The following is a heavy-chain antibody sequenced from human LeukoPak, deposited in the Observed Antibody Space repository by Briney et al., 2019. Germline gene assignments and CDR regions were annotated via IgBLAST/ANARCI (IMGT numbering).Heavy chain of an antibody. J-gene: IGHJ4*02. V-gene: IGHV1-69*01. CDR3: ARGKGYYDSSGYYISPFDY. D-gene: IGHD3-22*01. Sequence: SVKVSCKASGGTFSSYAISWVRQAPGQGLEWMGGIIPIFGTANYAQKFQGRVTITADESTSTAYMELSSLRSEDTAVYYCARGKGYYDSSGYYISPFDYWGQGTLVTVSS. CDR1: GGTFSSYA. CDR2: IIPIFGTA.